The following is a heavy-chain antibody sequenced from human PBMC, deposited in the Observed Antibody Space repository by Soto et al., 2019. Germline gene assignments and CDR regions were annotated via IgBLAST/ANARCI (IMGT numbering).Heavy chain of an antibody. V-gene: IGHV1-18*01. D-gene: IGHD2-8*01. Sequence: ASVKVSCKASGFTFSNYGLNWVRQAPGQGLEWMGWVSANNGHTNYAQNLQGRVSMTTDTSTSTAYMELRGLTFDDTAVYYCARDIESVTAKHFFYYYAMDIWGQGTTVTVSS. CDR2: VSANNGHT. J-gene: IGHJ6*02. CDR3: ARDIESVTAKHFFYYYAMDI. CDR1: GFTFSNYG.